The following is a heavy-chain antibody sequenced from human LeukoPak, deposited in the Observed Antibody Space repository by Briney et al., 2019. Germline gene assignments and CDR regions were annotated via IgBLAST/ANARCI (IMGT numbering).Heavy chain of an antibody. J-gene: IGHJ4*02. V-gene: IGHV1-2*04. Sequence: ASVKVSCKASGYTFTGYYMHWVRQAPGQGLEWVGWINPNSGGTNYAQKFQGWVTMTRDTSSSTAYMERSRLRSDDTAVYYCARGYSGNPIDYWGQGTLVTVSS. D-gene: IGHD1-26*01. CDR1: GYTFTGYY. CDR2: INPNSGGT. CDR3: ARGYSGNPIDY.